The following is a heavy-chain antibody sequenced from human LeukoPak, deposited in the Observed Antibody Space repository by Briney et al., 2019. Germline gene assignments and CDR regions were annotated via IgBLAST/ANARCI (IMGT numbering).Heavy chain of an antibody. CDR2: INSDGSST. CDR3: ATDRGWRTSGYYLYYFEY. D-gene: IGHD3-3*01. Sequence: GGSLRLSCAASGFTFSSYWMHWVRQAPGKGLVWVSRINSDGSSTSYADSVKGRFTISRDNAKNTLYLQMNSLRAEDTAVYYCATDRGWRTSGYYLYYFEYWGQGTLVTYSS. V-gene: IGHV3-74*01. CDR1: GFTFSSYW. J-gene: IGHJ4*02.